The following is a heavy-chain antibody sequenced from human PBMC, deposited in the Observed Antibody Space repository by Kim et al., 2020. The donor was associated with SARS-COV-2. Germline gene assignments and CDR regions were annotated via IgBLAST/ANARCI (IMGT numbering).Heavy chain of an antibody. J-gene: IGHJ4*02. Sequence: AVSVKSRLTNNPDTSKIQFSLQLNSVPPEDTAVYYCARAYSSSWYPFDYWGQGTLVTVSS. V-gene: IGHV6-1*01. CDR3: ARAYSSSWYPFDY. D-gene: IGHD6-13*01.